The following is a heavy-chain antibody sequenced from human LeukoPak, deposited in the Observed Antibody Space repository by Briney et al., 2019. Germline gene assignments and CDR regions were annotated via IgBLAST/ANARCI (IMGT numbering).Heavy chain of an antibody. Sequence: SETLSLTCAVYGGSFSGYYWSWIRQPPGKGLEWIGEINHSGSASYNPSLKSRVTISVDTSKNQFSLKLSSVTAADTAVYYCASSLYSGSYSWGQGTLVTVSS. CDR2: INHSGSA. D-gene: IGHD1-26*01. CDR3: ASSLYSGSYS. CDR1: GGSFSGYY. J-gene: IGHJ4*02. V-gene: IGHV4-34*01.